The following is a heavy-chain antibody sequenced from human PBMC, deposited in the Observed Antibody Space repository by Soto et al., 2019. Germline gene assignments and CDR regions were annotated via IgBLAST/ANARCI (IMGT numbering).Heavy chain of an antibody. CDR2: MNPNSGNT. CDR1: GYTFTSYD. V-gene: IGHV1-8*01. CDR3: AAVAVAGTGGDY. J-gene: IGHJ4*02. D-gene: IGHD6-19*01. Sequence: ASVKVSCKASGYTFTSYDINWVRQATGQGLEWMGWMNPNSGNTGYAQKFQGRVTMTRNTSISTAYMELSSLRSEDTAVYYCAAVAVAGTGGDYWGQGTLVTVSS.